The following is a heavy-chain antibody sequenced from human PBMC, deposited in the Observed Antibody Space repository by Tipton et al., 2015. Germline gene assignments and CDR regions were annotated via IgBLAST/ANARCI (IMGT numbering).Heavy chain of an antibody. CDR3: AKELKANWGIFAY. V-gene: IGHV3-7*01. D-gene: IGHD7-27*01. CDR1: EFNFRSSA. Sequence: SLRLSCAASEFNFRSSAMCWVRQAPGKGLEWVANIKQDGSEKYYVDSVKGRFTISRDNSKNTLYLQINSLRAEDTAVYYCAKELKANWGIFAYWGQGTLVTVSS. CDR2: IKQDGSEK. J-gene: IGHJ4*02.